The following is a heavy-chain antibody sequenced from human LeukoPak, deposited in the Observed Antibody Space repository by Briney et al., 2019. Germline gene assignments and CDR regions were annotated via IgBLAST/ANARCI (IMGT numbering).Heavy chain of an antibody. CDR1: GFTFSSYS. D-gene: IGHD3-22*01. CDR2: ISSSSSYR. Sequence: GGSLRLSCAASGFTFSSYSMNWVRQAPGKGLEWVSSISSSSSYRYYADSVKGRFTISRDNAKNSLYLQMNSLRAEDTAVYYCARESMIVVVITPSYYFDYWGQGTLVTVSS. V-gene: IGHV3-21*01. J-gene: IGHJ4*02. CDR3: ARESMIVVVITPSYYFDY.